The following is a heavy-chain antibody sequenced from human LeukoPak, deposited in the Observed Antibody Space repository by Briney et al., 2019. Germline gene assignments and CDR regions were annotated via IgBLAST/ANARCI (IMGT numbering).Heavy chain of an antibody. V-gene: IGHV3-23*01. CDR2: ISGSGGST. CDR1: GLSLNNYW. Sequence: TGGSLRLSCTASGLSLNNYWMTWVRQAPGKGLEWVSAISGSGGSTYYADSVKGRFTISRDNSKNTLYLQMNGLRAEDTAVYYCAKEGYVSWGAYFDYWGQGTLVTVSS. CDR3: AKEGYVSWGAYFDY. J-gene: IGHJ4*02. D-gene: IGHD3-16*01.